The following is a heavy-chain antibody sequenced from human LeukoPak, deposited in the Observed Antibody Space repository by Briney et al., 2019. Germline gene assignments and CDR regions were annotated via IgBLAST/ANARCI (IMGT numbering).Heavy chain of an antibody. V-gene: IGHV1-2*02. D-gene: IGHD5-18*01. J-gene: IGHJ4*02. CDR1: GYTFTGYY. CDR2: INPNSGGT. Sequence: ASVKVSCKASGYTFTGYYMHWVRQAPGQGLEWMGWINPNSGGTNYAQKFQGRVTMTRDTSISTAYMELSRLRSDDTAVYYCARDLGGGHSYGCDYWGQGTLVTVSS. CDR3: ARDLGGGHSYGCDY.